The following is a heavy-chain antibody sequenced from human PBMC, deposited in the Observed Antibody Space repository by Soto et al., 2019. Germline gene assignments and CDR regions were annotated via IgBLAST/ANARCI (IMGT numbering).Heavy chain of an antibody. V-gene: IGHV3-30*18. CDR3: AKEKRRQQLDYYFDY. D-gene: IGHD6-13*01. CDR2: ISYDGSHK. J-gene: IGHJ4*02. Sequence: GGSLRLSCQTSGFSFSSYAMHWVRQAPGKGLQWVGVISYDGSHKFYGESVKGRFTISRDNSKNTLYLQMNSLRAEDTAVYYCAKEKRRQQLDYYFDYWGQGTLVTVSS. CDR1: GFSFSSYA.